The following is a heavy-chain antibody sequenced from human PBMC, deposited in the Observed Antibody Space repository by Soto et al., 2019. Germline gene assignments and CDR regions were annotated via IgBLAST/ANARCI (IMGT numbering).Heavy chain of an antibody. D-gene: IGHD5-18*01. J-gene: IGHJ6*02. CDR3: ARDRADTAMVNPEYYYYYGMDV. CDR2: IWYDGSNK. CDR1: GFTFSRYG. Sequence: PGGSLRLSCAASGFTFSRYGMHWVRQAPGKGLEWVAVIWYDGSNKYYADSVKGRFTISRDDSKNTLYLQMNSLRAEDTAVYYCARDRADTAMVNPEYYYYYGMDVWGQGSTVTVAS. V-gene: IGHV3-33*01.